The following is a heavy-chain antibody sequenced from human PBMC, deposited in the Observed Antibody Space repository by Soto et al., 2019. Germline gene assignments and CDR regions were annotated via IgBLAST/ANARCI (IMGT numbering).Heavy chain of an antibody. CDR2: IDPNSGGT. J-gene: IGHJ5*02. V-gene: IGHV1-2*07. Sequence: QVQLMQPGAYVKKPGASVRVSCKSPGYTFTDYYLHWVRQDPGQGLEWMGWIDPNSGGTQSARKFQGRVTMTRDTSTSTALVELSRLKSDDTTIYCCARDSPLTTGWFHPWGQETLVTVSS. D-gene: IGHD4-17*01. CDR1: GYTFTDYY. CDR3: ARDSPLTTGWFHP.